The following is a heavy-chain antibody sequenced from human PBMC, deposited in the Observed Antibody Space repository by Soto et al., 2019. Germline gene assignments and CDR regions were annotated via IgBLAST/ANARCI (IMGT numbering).Heavy chain of an antibody. Sequence: DVQLLESGGGLVQPGGSLRLSCTASGFTFSNYAMSWVRQAPGKGLEWVSSMSGSGGSTYYADSVKGRLTISRDNSKKTVATHMSSLRAEDTAFYYCANEASYHFWSGYRYFDSWGQGSLVNVPS. J-gene: IGHJ4*02. CDR2: MSGSGGST. V-gene: IGHV3-23*01. D-gene: IGHD3-3*01. CDR1: GFTFSNYA. CDR3: ANEASYHFWSGYRYFDS.